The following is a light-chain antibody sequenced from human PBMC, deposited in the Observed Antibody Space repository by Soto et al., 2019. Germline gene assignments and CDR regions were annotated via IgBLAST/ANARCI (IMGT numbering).Light chain of an antibody. J-gene: IGKJ4*01. Sequence: EIVLTQSPATLSLSPGERATLSCRASQGVSSYLAWYHQKPGQAPRLLIYDASNRATGIPARFSGSGSGTLFTLTISRLEPEDFAVYYCQQRFNWPALTFGGGTKVEIK. CDR1: QGVSSY. CDR3: QQRFNWPALT. V-gene: IGKV3-11*01. CDR2: DAS.